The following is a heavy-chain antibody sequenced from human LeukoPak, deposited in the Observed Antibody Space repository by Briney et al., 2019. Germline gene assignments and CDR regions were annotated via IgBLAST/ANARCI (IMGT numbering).Heavy chain of an antibody. V-gene: IGHV3-21*06. CDR2: IISSSSYI. Sequence: GGSVRLSCAASGFTFSSYTMNWARQAPGKGLEWVSSIISSSSYIYYADSVKGRFTISRDNAKNSLYLQMNSLRAEDTAVYYCARDTYDILTGYYQWAFDIWGQGTMVTVSS. CDR3: ARDTYDILTGYYQWAFDI. J-gene: IGHJ3*02. CDR1: GFTFSSYT. D-gene: IGHD3-9*01.